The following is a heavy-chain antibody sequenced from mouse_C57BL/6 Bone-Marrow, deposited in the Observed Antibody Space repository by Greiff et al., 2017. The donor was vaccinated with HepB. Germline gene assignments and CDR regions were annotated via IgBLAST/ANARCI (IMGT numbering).Heavy chain of an antibody. V-gene: IGHV2-2*01. J-gene: IGHJ3*01. CDR1: GFSLTSYG. Sequence: VQLVESGPGLVQPSQSLSITCTVSGFSLTSYGVHWVRQSPGKGLEWLGVIWSGGSTDYKAAFISRLSISKDNSKSQVFFKMNSLQADDTAIYYCARKGYYGWFAYWGQGTLVTVSA. D-gene: IGHD1-1*01. CDR3: ARKGYYGWFAY. CDR2: IWSGGST.